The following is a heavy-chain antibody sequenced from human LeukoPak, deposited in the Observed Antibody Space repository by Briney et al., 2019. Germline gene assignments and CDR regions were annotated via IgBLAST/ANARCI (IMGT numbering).Heavy chain of an antibody. Sequence: SVKVSCKASGGTFSSYAISWVRQAPGQGLEWMGGIIPIFGTANYAQKFQGRVTITTDESTSTAYMELSSLRSEDTAVYYCASTLYYYDSSGYYPYYYMDVWGKGTTVTVSS. J-gene: IGHJ6*03. CDR1: GGTFSSYA. V-gene: IGHV1-69*05. D-gene: IGHD3-22*01. CDR2: IIPIFGTA. CDR3: ASTLYYYDSSGYYPYYYMDV.